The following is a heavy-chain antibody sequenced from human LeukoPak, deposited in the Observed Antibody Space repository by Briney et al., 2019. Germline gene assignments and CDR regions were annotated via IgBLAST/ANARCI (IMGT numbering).Heavy chain of an antibody. V-gene: IGHV3-48*01. Sequence: TGGSLRLSCAASGFTFSSYGMHWVRQAPGKGLEWVSYISSLGSTIYYADSVKGRFTISRDNAKNSLYLQMNSLRAEDTAVYYCARGEQEMATMSIDYWGQGTLVTVSS. CDR1: GFTFSSYG. J-gene: IGHJ4*02. CDR2: ISSLGSTI. D-gene: IGHD5-24*01. CDR3: ARGEQEMATMSIDY.